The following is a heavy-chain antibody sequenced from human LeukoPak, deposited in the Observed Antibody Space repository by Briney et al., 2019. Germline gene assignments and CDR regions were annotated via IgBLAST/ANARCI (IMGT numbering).Heavy chain of an antibody. CDR2: IWYDGSNK. D-gene: IGHD2-8*01. V-gene: IGHV3-33*08. Sequence: PGGSLRLSCEASGFTLSSYAMGWVRQAPGKGLEWVAVIWYDGSNKYYADSVKGRFTISRDNSKNTLYLQMNSLRAEDTAVYYCARDGMVYATGSCYFDYWGQGTLVTVSS. J-gene: IGHJ4*02. CDR3: ARDGMVYATGSCYFDY. CDR1: GFTLSSYA.